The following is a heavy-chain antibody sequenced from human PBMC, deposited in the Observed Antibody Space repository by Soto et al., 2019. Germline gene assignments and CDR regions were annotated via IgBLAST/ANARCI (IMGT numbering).Heavy chain of an antibody. CDR1: GYTFTSYG. Sequence: ASVKVSCKASGYTFTSYGISWLRQAPGQGLEWMGWISAYNGNTNYAQKLQGRVTMTTDTSTSTAYMELRSLRSDDTAVYYCARVEVVPDAFDIWGQGTMVTVSS. D-gene: IGHD2-21*01. CDR3: ARVEVVPDAFDI. V-gene: IGHV1-18*01. J-gene: IGHJ3*02. CDR2: ISAYNGNT.